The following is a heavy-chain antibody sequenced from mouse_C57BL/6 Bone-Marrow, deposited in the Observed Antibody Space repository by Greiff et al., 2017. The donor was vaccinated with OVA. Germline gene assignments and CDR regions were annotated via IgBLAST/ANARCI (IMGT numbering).Heavy chain of an antibody. CDR2: IYPGSGST. D-gene: IGHD4-1*01. CDR1: GYTFTSYW. V-gene: IGHV1-55*01. Sequence: QVQLQQSGAELVKPGASVKMSCQASGYTFTSYWITWVKQRPGQGLEWIGDIYPGSGSTNYNEKFKSKATLTVDTSSSTAYMQLSSLTSEDSAVYYCASRAVGRDWYFDVWGTGTTVTVSS. J-gene: IGHJ1*03. CDR3: ASRAVGRDWYFDV.